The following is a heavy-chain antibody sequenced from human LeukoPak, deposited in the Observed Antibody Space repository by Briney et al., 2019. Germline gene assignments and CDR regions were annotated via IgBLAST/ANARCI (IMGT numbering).Heavy chain of an antibody. CDR3: ARGLQQQLGWFDP. J-gene: IGHJ5*02. D-gene: IGHD6-13*01. CDR1: GFTFSNYA. Sequence: GGSLRLSCAASGFTFSNYAMSWVRQAPGKGLEWVSVISGSSDTYYADSVKGRFSISRNNSKNTLYLQMNSLRADDTAVYYCARGLQQQLGWFDPWGQGTLVTVSS. V-gene: IGHV3-23*01. CDR2: ISGSSDT.